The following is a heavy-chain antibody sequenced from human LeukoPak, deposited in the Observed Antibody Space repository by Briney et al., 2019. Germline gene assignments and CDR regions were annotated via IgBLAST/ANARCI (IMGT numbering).Heavy chain of an antibody. D-gene: IGHD4-23*01. V-gene: IGHV3-33*01. Sequence: PGGSLRLSCAASGFTFSSYGMHWVRQAPGKGLEWVAVIWYDGSNKYYADSVKGRFTISRDNSKNTLYLQMNTLRAEDTAVYYCARDRDYGGSSVGDYWGQGTLVTVSS. CDR2: IWYDGSNK. CDR1: GFTFSSYG. J-gene: IGHJ4*02. CDR3: ARDRDYGGSSVGDY.